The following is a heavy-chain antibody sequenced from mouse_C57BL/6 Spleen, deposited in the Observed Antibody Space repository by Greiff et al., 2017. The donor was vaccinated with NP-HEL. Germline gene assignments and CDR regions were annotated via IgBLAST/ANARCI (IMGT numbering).Heavy chain of an antibody. V-gene: IGHV5-6*01. CDR1: GFTFSSYG. D-gene: IGHD1-1*01. CDR3: ARQNYYGSSYYYFDY. Sequence: EVQLVESGGDLVKPGGSLKLSCAASGFTFSSYGMSWVRQTPDKRLEWVATISSGGCYTYYPDSVKGRFTISRDNAKNTLYLQMSSLKSEDTAMYYCARQNYYGSSYYYFDYWGQGTTLTVSS. J-gene: IGHJ2*01. CDR2: ISSGGCYT.